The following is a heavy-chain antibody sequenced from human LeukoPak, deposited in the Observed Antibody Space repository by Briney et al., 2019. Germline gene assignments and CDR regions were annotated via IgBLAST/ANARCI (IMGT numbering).Heavy chain of an antibody. CDR1: GFIFDDFG. J-gene: IGHJ4*02. CDR3: AKFSVVVIAAIATTFDY. D-gene: IGHD2-15*01. CDR2: SDWNGGST. Sequence: GGSLRLSCAVSGFIFDDFGMSWVRHAPGKGLEWVSGSDWNGGSTRYADSVKGRFTISRDNAKNSLYLQMDSLRAEDTAVYYCAKFSVVVIAAIATTFDYWGQGALVTVSS. V-gene: IGHV3-20*04.